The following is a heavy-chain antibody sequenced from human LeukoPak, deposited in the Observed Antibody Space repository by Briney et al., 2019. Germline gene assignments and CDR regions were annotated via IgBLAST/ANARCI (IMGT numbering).Heavy chain of an antibody. CDR1: GFTFSSYW. CDR3: ARVAMSKGGAFDF. CDR2: IKQDGNEK. V-gene: IGHV3-7*01. J-gene: IGHJ3*01. Sequence: GGSLRLSCAASGFTFSSYWMSWVRQAPGMGLEWVANIKQDGNEKYYVDSVKGRFTISRDNAKNSLYLQMNSLRAEDTAVYYCARVAMSKGGAFDFRGQGTMVTVSS. D-gene: IGHD5-18*01.